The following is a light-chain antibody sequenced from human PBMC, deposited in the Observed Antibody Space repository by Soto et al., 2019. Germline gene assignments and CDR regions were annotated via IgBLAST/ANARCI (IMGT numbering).Light chain of an antibody. CDR1: SSDVGSYNL. CDR2: EGS. J-gene: IGLJ2*01. Sequence: QSVLTQPASVSGSPGQSITISCTGTSSDVGSYNLVSWYQQHPGKAPKLIIYEGSKRPSGVSNRFSGSKSGNTASLTISGLQAEDEADYYCCSYDGSRTDVVFGGGTKLTVL. CDR3: CSYDGSRTDVV. V-gene: IGLV2-23*01.